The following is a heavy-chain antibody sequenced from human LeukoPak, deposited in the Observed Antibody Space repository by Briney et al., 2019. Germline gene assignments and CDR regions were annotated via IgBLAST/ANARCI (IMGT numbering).Heavy chain of an antibody. V-gene: IGHV4-59*01. CDR2: IYYSGST. CDR3: ARDDGVVGTMWGNHFDH. D-gene: IGHD1-1*01. J-gene: IGHJ4*02. CDR1: GGSISSYY. Sequence: SETLSLTCTVSGGSISSYYWSWIRQPPGKGLEWIGYIYYSGSTNYNPSLKSRVTISVDTSKNQFSLKLSSVTAADTAVYYCARDDGVVGTMWGNHFDHWGQGTLVTVSS.